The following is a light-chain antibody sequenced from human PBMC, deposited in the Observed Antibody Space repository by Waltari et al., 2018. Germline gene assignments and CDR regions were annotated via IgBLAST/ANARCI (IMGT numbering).Light chain of an antibody. CDR1: SSDVGFYNY. CDR2: DVS. V-gene: IGLV2-14*01. J-gene: IGLJ3*02. CDR3: NSYAGSSSWV. Sequence: QSALTQPASVSGSPGQSITISCTGTSSDVGFYNYVSWYQQYPGKAPKLMIYDVSERPSGVSKRFSGSKSGNTASLTISGLQAEDEADYYCNSYAGSSSWVFGGGTKLTVL.